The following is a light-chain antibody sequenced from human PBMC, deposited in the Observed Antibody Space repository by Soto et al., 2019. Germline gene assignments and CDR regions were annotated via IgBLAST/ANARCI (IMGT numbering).Light chain of an antibody. V-gene: IGKV1-33*01. Sequence: DIQMTQSPSSLSASVGDRVTITCQASQDISNYLNWYQQKPGKAPKLLIYDACNLETGVPSRFSGSRSETDFTFTISSLQPEDIATYYCQQYDNLPPGITFSGGTKVEIK. J-gene: IGKJ4*01. CDR1: QDISNY. CDR2: DAC. CDR3: QQYDNLPPGIT.